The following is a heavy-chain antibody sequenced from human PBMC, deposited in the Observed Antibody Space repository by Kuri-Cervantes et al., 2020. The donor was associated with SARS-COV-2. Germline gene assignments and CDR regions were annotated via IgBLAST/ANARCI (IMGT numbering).Heavy chain of an antibody. CDR3: ARVHFYDFWSGYNDY. CDR2: IIPIFGTA. V-gene: IGHV1-69*06. Sequence: SVKVSCKASGGTFSSYAISWVRQAPGQGLEWMGGIIPIFGTANYAQKFQGRVTITADKSTSTAYMELSRLRSDDTAVYYCARVHFYDFWSGYNDYWGQGTLVTVSS. CDR1: GGTFSSYA. D-gene: IGHD3-3*01. J-gene: IGHJ4*02.